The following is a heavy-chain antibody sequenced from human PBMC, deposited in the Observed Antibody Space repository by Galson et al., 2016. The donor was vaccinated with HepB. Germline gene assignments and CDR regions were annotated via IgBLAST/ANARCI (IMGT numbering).Heavy chain of an antibody. D-gene: IGHD3-10*01. V-gene: IGHV4-34*01. CDR2: INHSGST. CDR1: GGSFGGYY. J-gene: IGHJ4*02. CDR3: ARGRLMVRGVILDY. Sequence: SETLSLTCAVFGGSFGGYYWSWIRRPPGKGLEWTGEINHSGSTNYNPSLKSRVTISVDTSKNQFSLKLSSVTAADTAVYYCARGRLMVRGVILDYWGQGTLVTVSS.